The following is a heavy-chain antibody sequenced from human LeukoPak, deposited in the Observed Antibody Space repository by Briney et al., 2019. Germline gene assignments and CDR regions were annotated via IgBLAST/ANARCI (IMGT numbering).Heavy chain of an antibody. D-gene: IGHD6-13*01. CDR3: ARAGRSSSWYDY. J-gene: IGHJ4*02. CDR2: ISAYNGNT. CDR1: GYTFTTYG. V-gene: IGHV1-18*01. Sequence: PGASVKVSCKASGYTFTTYGISWVRQAPGQGLEWMGWISAYNGNTNYAQKIQGRVTMTTDTSTNTAYMEARSLRSDDTAVSYCARAGRSSSWYDYWGQGTLVTVSS.